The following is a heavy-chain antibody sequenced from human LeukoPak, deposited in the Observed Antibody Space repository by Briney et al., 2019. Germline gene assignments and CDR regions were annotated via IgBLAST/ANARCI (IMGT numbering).Heavy chain of an antibody. V-gene: IGHV3-30*02. CDR2: IRYDGSNK. Sequence: GGSLRLSCAASGFTFSSYGMHWVRQAPGKGLEWVAFIRYDGSNKYYADSMKGRFTISRDNSKNTLYLQMNGLRAEDTAVYYCARGFLFDFWSGPPFDYWGQGTLVTVSS. CDR3: ARGFLFDFWSGPPFDY. CDR1: GFTFSSYG. D-gene: IGHD3-3*01. J-gene: IGHJ4*02.